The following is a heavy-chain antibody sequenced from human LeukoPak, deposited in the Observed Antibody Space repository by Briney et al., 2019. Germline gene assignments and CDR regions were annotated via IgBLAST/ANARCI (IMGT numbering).Heavy chain of an antibody. V-gene: IGHV1-2*06. CDR3: ARERGYCSSTSCSLPGY. J-gene: IGHJ4*02. CDR2: INPNSGGT. Sequence: ASVKVSCKASGYTFTGYYMHWVRQAPGQGLEWMGRINPNSGGTNYAQKFQGRVTMTRDTSISTAYMELSRLRSDDTAVYYCARERGYCSSTSCSLPGYWGQGTLVTVSS. D-gene: IGHD2-2*01. CDR1: GYTFTGYY.